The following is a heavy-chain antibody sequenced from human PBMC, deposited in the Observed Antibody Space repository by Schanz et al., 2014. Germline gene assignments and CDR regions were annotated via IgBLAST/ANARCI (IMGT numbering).Heavy chain of an antibody. Sequence: EVQLLESGGGLVQPGGSLRLSCAASGFTFSSYAMTWVRQAPGMGLEWVSAISGSGGSTYYADSVKGRFTISRDNSKNTLYLQMSSLTTEDTAVYHCVSSGSYSSYAFWGQGTLVTVSS. D-gene: IGHD3-10*01. J-gene: IGHJ4*02. V-gene: IGHV3-23*01. CDR1: GFTFSSYA. CDR2: ISGSGGST. CDR3: VSSGSYSSYAF.